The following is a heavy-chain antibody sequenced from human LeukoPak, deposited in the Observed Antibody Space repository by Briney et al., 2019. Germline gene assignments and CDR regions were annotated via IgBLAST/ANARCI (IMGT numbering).Heavy chain of an antibody. D-gene: IGHD2-21*01. J-gene: IGHJ4*02. V-gene: IGHV3-21*01. CDR3: ARSPSLGDPIDY. Sequence: GGSLRLSCAASGFTFSGYSMNWVCQAPGKGLEWVSSISSSSRYIYYADSVKGRFTITRDNAKNSLYLQMNSLRAEDTAVYYCARSPSLGDPIDYWGQGTLVTVSS. CDR2: ISSSSRYI. CDR1: GFTFSGYS.